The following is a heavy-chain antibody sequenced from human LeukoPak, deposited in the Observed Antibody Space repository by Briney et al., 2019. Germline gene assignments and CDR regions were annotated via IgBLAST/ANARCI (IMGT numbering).Heavy chain of an antibody. CDR1: GFTFSTYA. CDR3: AKGESHPKYYFDY. V-gene: IGHV3-23*01. D-gene: IGHD3-10*01. Sequence: GGSLRLXCAASGFTFSTYAMRWVRQAPGKGLEWVSSISGSDGSTYYADSVKGRFTISRDNSKNTLYLQMNSLRAEDTAVYYCAKGESHPKYYFDYWGQGTLVTVSS. CDR2: ISGSDGST. J-gene: IGHJ4*02.